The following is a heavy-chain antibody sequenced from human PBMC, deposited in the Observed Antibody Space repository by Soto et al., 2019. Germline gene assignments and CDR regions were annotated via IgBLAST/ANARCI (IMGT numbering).Heavy chain of an antibody. CDR1: GGSISSYY. Sequence: QVQLQESGPGLVKPSETLSLTCTVSGGSISSYYWSWIRQPPGKGLEWIGYIYYSGSTNYNPSLKSRVTISVDTSKNQFSLKLSSVTAADTAVYYCARLSISMVRGVAFDYWCQGTLVTVSS. CDR2: IYYSGST. CDR3: ARLSISMVRGVAFDY. V-gene: IGHV4-59*08. D-gene: IGHD3-10*01. J-gene: IGHJ4*02.